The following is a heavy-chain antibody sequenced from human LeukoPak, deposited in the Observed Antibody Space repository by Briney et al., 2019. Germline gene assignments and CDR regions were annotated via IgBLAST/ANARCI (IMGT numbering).Heavy chain of an antibody. V-gene: IGHV3-30*04. CDR3: ARNFRDGYNNSFDY. J-gene: IGHJ4*02. D-gene: IGHD5-24*01. CDR1: GFTFSSYA. Sequence: GGSLRLSCAASGFTFSSYAMHWVRQAPGKGLEWVTIISYDGSKKYYADYVKGRFTISRDNSKNTLYLQMNSLRAEDTAVYYCARNFRDGYNNSFDYWGQGTLVTVSS. CDR2: ISYDGSKK.